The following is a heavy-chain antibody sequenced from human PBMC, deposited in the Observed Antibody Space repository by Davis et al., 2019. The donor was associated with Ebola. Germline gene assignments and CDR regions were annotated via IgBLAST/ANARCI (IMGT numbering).Heavy chain of an antibody. CDR1: GGSFSGYY. J-gene: IGHJ6*02. CDR3: ARGADTAMVYYYGMDV. D-gene: IGHD5-18*01. CDR2: IYHSGST. Sequence: SETLSLTCAVYGGSFSGYYWSWIRQPPGKGLEWIGYIYHSGSTYYNPSLKSRVTISVDRSKNQFSLKLSSVTAADTAVYYCARGADTAMVYYYGMDVWGQGTTVTVSS. V-gene: IGHV4-34*01.